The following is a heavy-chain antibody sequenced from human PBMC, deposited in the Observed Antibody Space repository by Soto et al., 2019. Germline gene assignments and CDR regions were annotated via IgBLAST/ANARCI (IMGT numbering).Heavy chain of an antibody. CDR2: IYYSGST. CDR1: GGSISSGGYY. J-gene: IGHJ6*02. Sequence: KPSETLSLTCTVSGGSISSGGYYWSWIRQHPGKGLEWIGYIYYSGSTYYNPSLKSRVTISVDTSKNQFSLKLSSVTAADTAVYYCARDPANYYYYGMDVWGQGTTVTVSS. V-gene: IGHV4-31*03. CDR3: ARDPANYYYYGMDV.